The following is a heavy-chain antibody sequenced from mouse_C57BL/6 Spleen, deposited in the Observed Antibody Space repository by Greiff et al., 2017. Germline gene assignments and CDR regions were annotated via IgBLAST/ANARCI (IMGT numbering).Heavy chain of an antibody. V-gene: IGHV2-9-1*01. CDR1: GFSLTSYA. D-gene: IGHD1-1*01. J-gene: IGHJ1*03. CDR2: IWTGGGT. Sequence: QVQLKESGPGLVAPSQSLSITCTVSGFSLTSYAISWVRQPPGKGLEWLGVIWTGGGTNYNSALKSRLSISKDNSKSQVFLKMNSLQTDDTARYYCARNSITTVVAFYWYFDVWGTGTTVTVSS. CDR3: ARNSITTVVAFYWYFDV.